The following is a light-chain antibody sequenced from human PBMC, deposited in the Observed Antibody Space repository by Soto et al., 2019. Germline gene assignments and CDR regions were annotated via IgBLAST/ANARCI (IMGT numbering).Light chain of an antibody. Sequence: QSVLTQPPSASGTPGQRVTISCSGRTSNIESNTVNWYQQLPGMAPKLLIYRNNQRPSGVPDRFFGSKSGTSATLANSGLQSGDEPDYYCAPWDDSLHVVVFGGGTQLTGL. CDR1: TSNIESNT. V-gene: IGLV1-44*01. CDR2: RNN. J-gene: IGLJ7*01. CDR3: APWDDSLHVVV.